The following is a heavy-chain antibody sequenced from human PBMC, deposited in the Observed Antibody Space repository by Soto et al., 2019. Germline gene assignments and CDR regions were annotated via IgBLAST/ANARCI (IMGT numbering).Heavy chain of an antibody. D-gene: IGHD3-10*01. Sequence: SETLSLTCTVSGGSISSGDYYWSWIRQPPGKGLEWIGYIYYSGSTYYNPSLKSRVTISVDTSKNQFSLKLSSVTAADTAVYYCARVGITMVRGVIAYYYGMDVWGQGTTVTV. CDR2: IYYSGST. J-gene: IGHJ6*02. CDR1: GGSISSGDYY. V-gene: IGHV4-30-4*01. CDR3: ARVGITMVRGVIAYYYGMDV.